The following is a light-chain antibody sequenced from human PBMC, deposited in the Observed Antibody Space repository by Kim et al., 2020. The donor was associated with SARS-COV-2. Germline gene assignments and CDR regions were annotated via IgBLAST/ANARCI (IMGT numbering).Light chain of an antibody. Sequence: DIQMTQSPSTLSASVGDRVSITCRASQDVSRWLAWYQQKPGKAPKLLIYDASTVESGVPSRFSGSGSGTEFTLTISSLQPDDFATYYCQHHASYDITFGQGTRLEIK. J-gene: IGKJ5*01. CDR1: QDVSRW. CDR3: QHHASYDIT. V-gene: IGKV1-5*01. CDR2: DAS.